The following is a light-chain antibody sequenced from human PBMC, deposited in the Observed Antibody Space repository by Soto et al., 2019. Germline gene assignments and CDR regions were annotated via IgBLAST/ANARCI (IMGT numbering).Light chain of an antibody. CDR1: SXDVGADNY. CDR3: SSYTTSNTPLSV. Sequence: QSVLTQPASVSGSPGQSITISCTGTSXDVGADNYVSWCQQHPGKAPKLIIYEVTNRPSGVSNRFSGSQSGNTASLTISGLQAEDGADYFCSSYTTSNTPLSVFGTGTKVTVL. CDR2: EVT. J-gene: IGLJ1*01. V-gene: IGLV2-14*01.